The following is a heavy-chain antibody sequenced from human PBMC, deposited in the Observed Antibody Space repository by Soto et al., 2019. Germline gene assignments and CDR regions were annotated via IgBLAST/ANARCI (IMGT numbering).Heavy chain of an antibody. Sequence: EVQLLESGGGLVQPGGSLRLSCAASGFTFSSYAMSWVRQAPGKGLEWVSAISGSGGSTYYTDSVKGRFTISRDNSKSTLYLQMNSLRAEDTAIYYCAKESVAAGGPNYFDSWGQGTLVTVSS. J-gene: IGHJ4*02. CDR3: AKESVAAGGPNYFDS. CDR1: GFTFSSYA. V-gene: IGHV3-23*01. CDR2: ISGSGGST. D-gene: IGHD6-13*01.